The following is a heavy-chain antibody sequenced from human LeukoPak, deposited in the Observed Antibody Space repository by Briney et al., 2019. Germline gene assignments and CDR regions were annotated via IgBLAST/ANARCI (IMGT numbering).Heavy chain of an antibody. CDR2: ISSSGSTI. Sequence: GGSLRLSCAASGFTFSSYEMNWVRQAPGKGLEWVSYISSSGSTIYYADSVKGRFTISRGNAKNSLYLQTNSLRAEDTAVYYCAGDTEGTIVVVPAAKYWGQGTLVTVSS. CDR3: AGDTEGTIVVVPAAKY. CDR1: GFTFSSYE. V-gene: IGHV3-48*03. J-gene: IGHJ4*02. D-gene: IGHD2-2*01.